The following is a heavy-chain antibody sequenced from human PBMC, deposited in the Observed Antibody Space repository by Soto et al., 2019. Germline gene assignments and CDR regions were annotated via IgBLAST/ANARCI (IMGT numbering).Heavy chain of an antibody. V-gene: IGHV1-69*02. CDR1: GGTFSSYT. J-gene: IGHJ6*02. Sequence: QVQLVQSGAEVKKPGSSVKVSCKASGGTFSSYTISWVRQAPGQGLEWMGRIIPIIGISNYAQKFQGRVTITADKSTSTAYMKLSSLRSEDTAVYYCARARLDRPFGMDVWGQGTTVTDSS. CDR3: ARARLDRPFGMDV. CDR2: IIPIIGIS.